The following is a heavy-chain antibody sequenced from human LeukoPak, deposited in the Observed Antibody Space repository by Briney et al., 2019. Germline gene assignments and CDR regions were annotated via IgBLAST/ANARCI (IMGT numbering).Heavy chain of an antibody. CDR3: ARAGIPGCCSSATCSNWFDP. D-gene: IGHD2-15*01. J-gene: IGHJ5*02. V-gene: IGHV1-69*06. CDR2: IIPLFATP. Sequence: GASVKVSCKASEGTFSRYIISWVRQAPGQGLEWMGGIIPLFATPNYAQKFQDRVTITADRSTSTAYMELSSLRSEDTAVYYCARAGIPGCCSSATCSNWFDPWGQGTLVAVSS. CDR1: EGTFSRYI.